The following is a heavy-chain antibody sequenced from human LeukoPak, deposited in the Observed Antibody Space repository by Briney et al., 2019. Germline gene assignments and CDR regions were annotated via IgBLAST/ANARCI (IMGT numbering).Heavy chain of an antibody. D-gene: IGHD2-2*02. Sequence: GGSLRLSCAASGFTFSSYSMNWVRQAPGKGLEWVSSISSSSSYIYYADSVKGRFTISRDNAKNSLYLQMNSLRAEDTAVYYCARDSGGGRQQLYWGYYYYYMDVWGKGTTVTVSS. CDR2: ISSSSSYI. CDR3: ARDSGGGRQQLYWGYYYYYMDV. CDR1: GFTFSSYS. J-gene: IGHJ6*03. V-gene: IGHV3-21*01.